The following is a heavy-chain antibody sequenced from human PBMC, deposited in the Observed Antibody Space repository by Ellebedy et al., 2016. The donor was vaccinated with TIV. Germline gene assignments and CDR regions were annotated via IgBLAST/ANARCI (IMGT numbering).Heavy chain of an antibody. CDR3: ASETLNDVDLELWGLFDM. CDR1: GFTVNSNY. D-gene: IGHD3-16*01. V-gene: IGHV3-66*01. CDR2: ISVGGST. J-gene: IGHJ3*02. Sequence: GESLKISCVVSGFTVNSNYMSWVRQAPGKGLEWVSVISVGGSTYYADSVKGRFTISRDNSKHTLFLQMNSLRAEDTAVYYCASETLNDVDLELWGLFDMWGQGTTVTVSS.